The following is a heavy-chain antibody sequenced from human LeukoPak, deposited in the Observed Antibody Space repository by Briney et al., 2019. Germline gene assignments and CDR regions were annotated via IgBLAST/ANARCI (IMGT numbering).Heavy chain of an antibody. Sequence: GGSLRLSCAASGFAFSSYSMNWVRQAPGKGLEWVSSISSSSSYIYYADSVKGRFTISRDNAKNSLYLQMNSLRAEDTAVYYCARPSSYPHDAFDIWGQGTMVTVSS. D-gene: IGHD6-6*01. V-gene: IGHV3-21*01. CDR3: ARPSSYPHDAFDI. CDR2: ISSSSSYI. J-gene: IGHJ3*02. CDR1: GFAFSSYS.